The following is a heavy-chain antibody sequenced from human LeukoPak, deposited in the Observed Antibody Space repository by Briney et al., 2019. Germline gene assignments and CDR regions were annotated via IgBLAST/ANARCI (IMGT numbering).Heavy chain of an antibody. D-gene: IGHD1-26*01. Sequence: GGSLRLSCAASGFTLSNYNMNWVRQAPGKGLEWVGRIKSKTDGGTTDYTAPVKGRFTISRDDSKNTLYLQMNSLKPEDTAVYYCTTDRRNSGSYRRFFDYWGQGTLVTVSS. CDR3: TTDRRNSGSYRRFFDY. J-gene: IGHJ4*02. CDR1: GFTLSNYN. CDR2: IKSKTDGGTT. V-gene: IGHV3-15*01.